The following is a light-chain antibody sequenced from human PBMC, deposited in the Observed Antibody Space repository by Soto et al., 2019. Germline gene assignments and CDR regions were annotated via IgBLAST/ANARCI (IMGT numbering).Light chain of an antibody. J-gene: IGLJ2*01. CDR2: DVS. Sequence: SVLTQPPSASGSPGQSVTISCTGTSSDVGGYNYVSWYQQHPGKAPKVIIYDVSKRPSGVPDRFSGSKSGNTASLTVSGLQAEDEAEYYFGSHEGSSVVFGGGTQLTVL. CDR3: GSHEGSSVV. V-gene: IGLV2-8*01. CDR1: SSDVGGYNY.